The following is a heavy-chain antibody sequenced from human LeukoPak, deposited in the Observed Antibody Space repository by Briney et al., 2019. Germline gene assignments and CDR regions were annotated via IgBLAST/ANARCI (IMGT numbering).Heavy chain of an antibody. CDR3: ARRRVTSHNWFDP. D-gene: IGHD4-17*01. Sequence: ASVKVSCKASGYTFTSYDINWVRQATGHGLEWMGWMNPNSGNTGYAQKFQDRVTMTRNTSISTAYMELSSLRSEDTAVYYCARRRVTSHNWFDPWGQGTLVTVSS. J-gene: IGHJ5*02. CDR2: MNPNSGNT. CDR1: GYTFTSYD. V-gene: IGHV1-8*01.